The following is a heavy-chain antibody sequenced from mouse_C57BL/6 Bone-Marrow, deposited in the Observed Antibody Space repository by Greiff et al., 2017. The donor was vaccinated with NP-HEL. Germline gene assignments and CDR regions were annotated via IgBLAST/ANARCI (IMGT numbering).Heavy chain of an antibody. D-gene: IGHD1-2*01. J-gene: IGHJ2*01. V-gene: IGHV5-9-1*02. CDR2: ISSGGDYI. Sequence: EVMLVESGEGLVKPGGSLKLSCAASGFTFSSYAMSWVRQSPEKRLEWVAYISSGGDYIYYADTVKGRFTISKDNARNTLYLEMSSLNAEDPAMYYSTRGGHYYGDYWGQGTTLTVSS. CDR3: TRGGHYYGDY. CDR1: GFTFSSYA.